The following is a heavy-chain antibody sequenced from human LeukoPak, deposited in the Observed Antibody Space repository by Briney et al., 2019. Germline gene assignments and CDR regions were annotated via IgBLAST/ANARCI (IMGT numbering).Heavy chain of an antibody. Sequence: PGGSLRLSCTASGFSFSTYSMNWVRQAPGKGLEWVSYISSSSSTIYYADSVKGRFTISRDNAKNSLYLQMNSLRAEDTAVYYCARDDYVWGVNYYYYYMDVWGKGTTVTISS. D-gene: IGHD3-16*01. V-gene: IGHV3-48*04. CDR2: ISSSSSTI. J-gene: IGHJ6*03. CDR3: ARDDYVWGVNYYYYYMDV. CDR1: GFSFSTYS.